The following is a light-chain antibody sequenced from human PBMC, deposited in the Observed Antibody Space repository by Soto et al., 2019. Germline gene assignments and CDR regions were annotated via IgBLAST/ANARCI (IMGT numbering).Light chain of an antibody. V-gene: IGKV3-20*01. CDR1: QSVSSSY. J-gene: IGKJ3*01. CDR2: GGS. CDR3: QQYAYSPPT. Sequence: EILLMQSPGTLSLSPGERATLSCRASQSVSSSYLAWYEQKPGQAPRLLIYGGSSRATGIPDRFSGSGSGTDFTLTISRLEPEDFAVYYCQQYAYSPPTFGPGTKVDIK.